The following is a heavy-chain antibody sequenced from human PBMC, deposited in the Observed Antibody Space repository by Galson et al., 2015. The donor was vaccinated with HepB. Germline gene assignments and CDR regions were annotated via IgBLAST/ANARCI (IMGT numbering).Heavy chain of an antibody. D-gene: IGHD1-1*01. CDR2: ISSDSTYI. J-gene: IGHJ4*02. CDR1: GFSFSTYS. CDR3: ARHGTGGYNYVMFYFDN. Sequence: SLRLSCAASGFSFSTYSMNWVRQAPGKGLEWVSSISSDSTYIHYADSVKGRFTISRDNAKRSLYLRMNSLTAEDTAVYYCARHGTGGYNYVMFYFDNWGQGSLVTVSS. V-gene: IGHV3-21*01.